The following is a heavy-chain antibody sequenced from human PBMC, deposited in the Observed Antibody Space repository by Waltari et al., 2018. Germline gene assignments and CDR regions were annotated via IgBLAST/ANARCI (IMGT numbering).Heavy chain of an antibody. CDR1: GGTLSGYS. CDR2: LITILGKI. D-gene: IGHD3-16*01. CDR3: ARGEYNFAWGCSWDG. V-gene: IGHV1-69*16. Sequence: QVQLVQSGAEVKKTGSSVKVSCKASGGTLSGYSIAWVRQAPGQGLEWVGGLITILGKIELEQKFQGRVSRTTDESPDTVYREMSSLTNEDTGVYYCARGEYNFAWGCSWDGWGKGTTVTVSS. J-gene: IGHJ6*04.